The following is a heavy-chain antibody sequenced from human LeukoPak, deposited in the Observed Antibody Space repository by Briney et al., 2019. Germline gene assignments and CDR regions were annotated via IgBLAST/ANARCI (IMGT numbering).Heavy chain of an antibody. Sequence: ASVKVSCKASGYTFTAYYMHWVRQAPGQGLEWMGWINPNSGGTNYAQKFQGRVTMTRDTSISTAYMELSRLRSDDTAVYYCARDYYDSSGFCAFDIWGQGTMVTVSS. J-gene: IGHJ3*02. D-gene: IGHD3-22*01. CDR2: INPNSGGT. V-gene: IGHV1-2*02. CDR1: GYTFTAYY. CDR3: ARDYYDSSGFCAFDI.